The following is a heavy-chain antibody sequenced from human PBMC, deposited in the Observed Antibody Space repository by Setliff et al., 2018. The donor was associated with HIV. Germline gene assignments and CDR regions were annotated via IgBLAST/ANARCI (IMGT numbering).Heavy chain of an antibody. CDR2: IYYSGST. CDR1: GGSISSYY. D-gene: IGHD2-15*01. Sequence: SETLSLTCTVSGGSISSYYWSWIRQPPGKGLEWIGYIYYSGSTNYNPSLKSRVTISVDTSKNQFSLKLSSVTAADTAVYYCARTYKVVVVAAKEGRRYYFDYWGQGTLVTVPQ. CDR3: ARTYKVVVVAAKEGRRYYFDY. V-gene: IGHV4-59*01. J-gene: IGHJ4*02.